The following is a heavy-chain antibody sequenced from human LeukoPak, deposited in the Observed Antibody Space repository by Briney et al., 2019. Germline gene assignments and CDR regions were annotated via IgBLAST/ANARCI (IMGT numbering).Heavy chain of an antibody. CDR1: GYSISSGYY. J-gene: IGHJ6*03. CDR2: IYHSGST. Sequence: SETLSLTSAVSGYSISSGYYWGWIRQPPGKGLEWIGSIYHSGSTYYNPSLKSRVTISVDTSKNQFSLKLSSVIAADTAVYYCARHSSGSYYTILYYYYYYMDVWGKGTTVTVSS. D-gene: IGHD3-10*01. V-gene: IGHV4-38-2*01. CDR3: ARHSSGSYYTILYYYYYYMDV.